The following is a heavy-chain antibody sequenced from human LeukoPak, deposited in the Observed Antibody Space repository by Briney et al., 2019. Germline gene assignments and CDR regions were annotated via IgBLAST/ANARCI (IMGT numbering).Heavy chain of an antibody. CDR1: GGSISSYY. CDR2: IYYSGST. D-gene: IGHD4-11*01. J-gene: IGHJ6*03. CDR3: ARHLQNSYYYSMDV. Sequence: SETLSLTCTVSGGSISSYYWSWIRQPLGKGLEWIGYIYYSGSTNYNPSLKSRVTISVDTSKNQFSLKLSSVTAADTAVYYCARHLQNSYYYSMDVWGTGTTVTVSS. V-gene: IGHV4-59*08.